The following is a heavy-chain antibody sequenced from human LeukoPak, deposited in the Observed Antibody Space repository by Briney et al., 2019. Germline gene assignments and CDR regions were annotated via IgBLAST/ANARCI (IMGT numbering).Heavy chain of an antibody. Sequence: TGGSLRLSCAASGFTFSSYAMHWVRQAPGKGLEWVAVISSDGSGKSDADSVKGRFTVSRDNSKNTLYLQMNSLRTEDTAVYYCAREIGSSGWAGFYGYWGQGTLVTVSS. CDR3: AREIGSSGWAGFYGY. J-gene: IGHJ4*02. CDR1: GFTFSSYA. CDR2: ISSDGSGK. V-gene: IGHV3-30-3*01. D-gene: IGHD6-19*01.